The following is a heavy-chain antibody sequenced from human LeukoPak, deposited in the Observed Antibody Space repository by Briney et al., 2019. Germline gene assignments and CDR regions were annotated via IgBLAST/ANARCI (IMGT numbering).Heavy chain of an antibody. CDR2: INHSGST. CDR3: AREGPLDSSGYYYDY. CDR1: GGSFSGYY. D-gene: IGHD3-22*01. J-gene: IGHJ4*02. V-gene: IGHV4-34*01. Sequence: SETLSLTCAVYGGSFSGYYWSWIRQPPGKGLEWLGEINHSGSTNYNPSLKSRVTISVDTSKNQFSLKLSSVTAADTAVYYCAREGPLDSSGYYYDYWGQGTLVTVSS.